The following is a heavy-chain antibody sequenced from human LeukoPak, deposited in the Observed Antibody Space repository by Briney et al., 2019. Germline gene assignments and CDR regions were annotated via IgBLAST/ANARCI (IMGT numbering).Heavy chain of an antibody. CDR1: GGSIDGYY. D-gene: IGHD2-2*01. V-gene: IGHV4-59*01. J-gene: IGHJ4*02. Sequence: SETLSLTCTVSGGSIDGYYWSWIRQPPGKGLEWIGYIYYTGSTEYHPSLKSRVTISLDTSKNQFSLKLTSVTAADTAVHYCARVYQSAEYYFDYWGQGNLVSVSS. CDR2: IYYTGST. CDR3: ARVYQSAEYYFDY.